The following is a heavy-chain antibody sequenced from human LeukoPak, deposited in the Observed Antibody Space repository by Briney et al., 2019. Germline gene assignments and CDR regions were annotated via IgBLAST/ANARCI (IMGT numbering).Heavy chain of an antibody. J-gene: IGHJ4*02. Sequence: PGGSLRLSCAASGFTFSTYAMSWVRQAPGKGLDWVSTISDGGSDTPYADSVKGRFTISRDNSKNTVYLQINSLRAEDTAVYYCAKALYGDYGRFDYWGQGTLVTVSS. CDR3: AKALYGDYGRFDY. CDR2: ISDGGSDT. D-gene: IGHD4-17*01. CDR1: GFTFSTYA. V-gene: IGHV3-23*01.